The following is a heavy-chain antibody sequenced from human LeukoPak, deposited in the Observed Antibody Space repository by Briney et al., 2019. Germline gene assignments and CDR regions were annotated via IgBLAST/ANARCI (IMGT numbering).Heavy chain of an antibody. V-gene: IGHV3-30-3*01. CDR2: ISYDGNST. CDR3: ARGKTATTSLNY. Sequence: GKSLRLSCAASGFTFNKYAIHWGRQAPGKGLEWVSVISYDGNSTYYADSVRGRFTISRDNSKNSLYLQVNSLRPEDTAVYYCARGKTATTSLNYWGQGTLVTVSS. CDR1: GFTFNKYA. D-gene: IGHD1-14*01. J-gene: IGHJ4*02.